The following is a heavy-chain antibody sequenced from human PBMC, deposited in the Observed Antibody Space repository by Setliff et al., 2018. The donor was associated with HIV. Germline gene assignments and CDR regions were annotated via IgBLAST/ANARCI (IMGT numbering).Heavy chain of an antibody. CDR3: ARVSSSYYFLGAFDS. CDR2: VHTSGTT. J-gene: IGHJ4*02. V-gene: IGHV4-61*09. D-gene: IGHD2-15*01. Sequence: PSETLSLTCTVYGGSIDGGSYYWSWIRQAAGKGPEWVGHVHTSGTTNYNPSLRGRVTISLDRSKNQFSLKVDSATATDTAVYFCARVSSSYYFLGAFDSWGQGTLVTVSS. CDR1: GGSIDGGSYY.